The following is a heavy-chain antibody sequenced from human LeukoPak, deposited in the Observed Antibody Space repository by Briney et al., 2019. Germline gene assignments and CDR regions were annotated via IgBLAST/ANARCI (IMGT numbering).Heavy chain of an antibody. Sequence: GGSLRLXCAXXXXXXXXNXXXXXXXAXGXGLEWVSVIYSDXXXXXXDSVKGRFTISRDXSKNTLFLQMNSLRAEDTAXYXXAXARPFGGYXXLWGXGTLVTVSS. V-gene: IGHV3-53*01. J-gene: IGHJ4*01. CDR1: XXXXXXNX. CDR2: IYSDXXX. CDR3: AXARPFGGYXXL. D-gene: IGHD4-23*01.